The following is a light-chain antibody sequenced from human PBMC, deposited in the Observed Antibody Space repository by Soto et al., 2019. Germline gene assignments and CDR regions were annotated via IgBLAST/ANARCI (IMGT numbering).Light chain of an antibody. CDR1: HSVSSK. CDR3: QHYNYWGT. V-gene: IGKV3-15*01. CDR2: RAS. J-gene: IGKJ1*01. Sequence: TQSPATLSVSLGERVTLSCRASHSVSSKLAWYQQKPGQAPRLLIYRASTMATGIPARFSGSGSGTLFPLTISSLHSDFFADYCCQHYNYWGTFGQGTKVDI.